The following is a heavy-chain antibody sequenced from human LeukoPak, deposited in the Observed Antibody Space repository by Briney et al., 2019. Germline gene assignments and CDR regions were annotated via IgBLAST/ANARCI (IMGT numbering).Heavy chain of an antibody. CDR3: ARDQGYCSSTSCAYYFDY. V-gene: IGHV3-23*01. CDR2: ISGNGDTT. J-gene: IGHJ4*02. D-gene: IGHD2-2*01. Sequence: GGSLRLSCAVSGLTFGNYAMTWVRQAPGKGLEWVSVISGNGDTTYYADSVKGRFTISRDNAKNSLYLQMNSLRAKDTAIYYCARDQGYCSSTSCAYYFDYWGQGTLVTVPS. CDR1: GLTFGNYA.